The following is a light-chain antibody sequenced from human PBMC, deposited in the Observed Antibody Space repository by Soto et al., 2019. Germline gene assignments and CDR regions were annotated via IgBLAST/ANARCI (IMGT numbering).Light chain of an antibody. Sequence: DIQMTQSPSTLSASVGDRVTITCRASQSXSSWLAWYQQKPGKAPKLLIYDASSLESGVPSRFSGSGSGTEFTLTISSLQPDDFATYXXQQYNSYSXXXGXGTKVEIK. V-gene: IGKV1-5*01. CDR1: QSXSSW. CDR3: QQYNSYSXX. CDR2: DAS. J-gene: IGKJ1*01.